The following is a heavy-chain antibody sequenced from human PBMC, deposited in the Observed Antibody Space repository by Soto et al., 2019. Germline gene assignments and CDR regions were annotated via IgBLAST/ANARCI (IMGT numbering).Heavy chain of an antibody. CDR3: ARESEDLTSNFDY. Sequence: GGSLRLSCAASGFTFTRYSMNWVRQAPGKGLEWVSSISSTTNYIYYGDSMKGRFTISRDDAKNSLYLEMNSLRAEDTAVYYCARESEDLTSNFDYWGQGTLVTVSS. CDR2: ISSTTNYI. CDR1: GFTFTRYS. J-gene: IGHJ4*02. V-gene: IGHV3-21*06.